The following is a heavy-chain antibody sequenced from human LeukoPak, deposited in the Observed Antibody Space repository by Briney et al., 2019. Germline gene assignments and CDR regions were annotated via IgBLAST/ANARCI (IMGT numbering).Heavy chain of an antibody. D-gene: IGHD6-19*01. CDR2: INYSGSS. J-gene: IGHJ4*02. CDR3: ATWYSSGWPFAY. V-gene: IGHV4-59*08. Sequence: SETLSLTCTASGGTISSYDWNWIRQPPGKGLEWIGYINYSGSSKYNPSLKSRVPISVDTSKNQCSLKLSSVTAADTAVNYCATWYSSGWPFAYWGQGTLVTVSS. CDR1: GGTISSYD.